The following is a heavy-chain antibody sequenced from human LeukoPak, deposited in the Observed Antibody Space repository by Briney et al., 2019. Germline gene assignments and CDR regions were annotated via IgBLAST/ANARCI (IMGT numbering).Heavy chain of an antibody. CDR1: GGTFTSYA. CDR3: ARASDLGYCSGGSCTGYAFDI. Sequence: SVKLSCKASGGTFTSYAISWVRQAPGQGLEWMGGIIPIFGTANYAQKFQGRVTITADESTSTAYMELSSLRSEDTAVYYCARASDLGYCSGGSCTGYAFDIWGQGTMVTVSS. J-gene: IGHJ3*02. CDR2: IIPIFGTA. V-gene: IGHV1-69*01. D-gene: IGHD2-15*01.